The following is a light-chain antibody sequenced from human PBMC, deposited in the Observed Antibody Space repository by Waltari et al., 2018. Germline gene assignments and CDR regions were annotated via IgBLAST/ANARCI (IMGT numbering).Light chain of an antibody. Sequence: QSELTQPPSESGTPGQRVIISCSGSRANIGGRYVYWYQHLPGAAPKLLINRNTQRPSGVPDRFSGSKSGTSASLAISGLRSEDEGDYFCATWDDTVGGPVFGGGTKLTVL. CDR3: ATWDDTVGGPV. CDR1: RANIGGRY. CDR2: RNT. V-gene: IGLV1-47*01. J-gene: IGLJ2*01.